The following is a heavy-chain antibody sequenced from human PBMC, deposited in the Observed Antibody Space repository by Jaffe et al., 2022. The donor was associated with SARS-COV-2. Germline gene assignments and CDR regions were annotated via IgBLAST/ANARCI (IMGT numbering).Heavy chain of an antibody. CDR1: GFTFSSYA. Sequence: QVQLVESGGGVVQPGRSLRLSCAASGFTFSSYAMHWVRQAPGKGLEWVAVISYDGSNKYYADSVKGRFTISRDNSKNTLYLQMNSLRAEDTAVYYCARDGTVVRIGYYFDYWGQGTLVTVSS. V-gene: IGHV3-30-3*01. CDR2: ISYDGSNK. J-gene: IGHJ4*02. CDR3: ARDGTVVRIGYYFDY. D-gene: IGHD2-15*01.